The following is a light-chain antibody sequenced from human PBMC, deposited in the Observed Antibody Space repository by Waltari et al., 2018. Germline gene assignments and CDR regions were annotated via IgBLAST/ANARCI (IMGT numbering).Light chain of an antibody. Sequence: IVLTQSPATLSLSPGERATLSCRASQSVNYFLAWFQPKPGQAPRLLIYDASNRATGIAARFSGSGSGTDFTLTISSLEPEDFAVYYCQQRTNWPLTFGGGTKVEIK. V-gene: IGKV3-11*01. J-gene: IGKJ4*01. CDR2: DAS. CDR1: QSVNYF. CDR3: QQRTNWPLT.